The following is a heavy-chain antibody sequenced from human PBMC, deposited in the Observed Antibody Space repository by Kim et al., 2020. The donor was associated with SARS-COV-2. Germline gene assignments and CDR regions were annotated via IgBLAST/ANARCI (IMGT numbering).Heavy chain of an antibody. V-gene: IGHV3-23*01. D-gene: IGHD3-10*01. CDR1: GFTFSSYA. CDR2: ISGSGGST. CDR3: AKPSSVSIEYYYYGMDV. Sequence: GGSLRLSCAASGFTFSSYAMSWVRQAPGKGLEWVSAISGSGGSTYYADSVKGRFTISRDNSKNTLYLQMNSLRAEDTAVYYCAKPSSVSIEYYYYGMDVWGQGTTVTVSS. J-gene: IGHJ6*02.